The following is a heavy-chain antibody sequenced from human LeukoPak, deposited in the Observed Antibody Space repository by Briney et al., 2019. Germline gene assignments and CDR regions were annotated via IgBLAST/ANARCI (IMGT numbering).Heavy chain of an antibody. CDR2: IRYDGSNK. Sequence: GGSLRLSCAASGFTFSTYGMHWVRQAPGKGLEWVAFIRYDGSNKYYADSVKGRFTISRDNSKNTLYLQMNSLRPEDTAVYYCARSDCGGDCHLLDYWGQGTLVTVSS. D-gene: IGHD2-21*02. J-gene: IGHJ4*02. CDR1: GFTFSTYG. CDR3: ARSDCGGDCHLLDY. V-gene: IGHV3-30*02.